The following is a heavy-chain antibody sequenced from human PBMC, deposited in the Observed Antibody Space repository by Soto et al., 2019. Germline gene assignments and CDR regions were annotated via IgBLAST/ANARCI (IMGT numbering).Heavy chain of an antibody. D-gene: IGHD6-6*01. J-gene: IGHJ5*02. CDR3: ARGLLAAHNWFDP. CDR1: GGSVSSGSYY. V-gene: IGHV4-61*01. Sequence: QVQLQESGPGLVKPSETLSLTCTVSGGSVSSGSYYWSWIRQPPGKGLEWIGYIYYSGSTNYNPSLKSRVTISVDTSKNQFSLKLSSVTAADTAGYYCARGLLAAHNWFDPWGQGTLVTVSS. CDR2: IYYSGST.